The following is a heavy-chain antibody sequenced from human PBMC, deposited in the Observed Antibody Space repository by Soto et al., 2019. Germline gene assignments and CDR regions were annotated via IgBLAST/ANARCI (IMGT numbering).Heavy chain of an antibody. D-gene: IGHD6-13*01. CDR3: AGVTPPRYSSSWYPCCFDP. CDR1: GGSISSSNW. J-gene: IGHJ5*02. V-gene: IGHV4-4*02. CDR2: ICHSGST. Sequence: QVQLQESGPGLVKPSGTLSLTCAVSGGSISSSNWWSWVRQPPGEGLEWIGGICHSGSTNYNPSLKGRVTISLDKSKNQFALKLSSVTAADTAVYYLAGVTPPRYSSSWYPCCFDPWGQGTLVTVSS.